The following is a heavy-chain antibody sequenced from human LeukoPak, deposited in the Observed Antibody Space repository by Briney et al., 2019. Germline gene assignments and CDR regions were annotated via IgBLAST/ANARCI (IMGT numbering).Heavy chain of an antibody. D-gene: IGHD1-7*01. V-gene: IGHV6-1*01. J-gene: IGHJ6*02. CDR2: TYYRSKWYN. CDR3: ARDRELELPDYYYGMDV. CDR1: GDSVSSNSAA. Sequence: SQTPSLTCAISGDSVSSNSAAWDWIRQSPSRGLEWLGRTYYRSKWYNDYAVSVKSRITINPDTSKNQFSLQLNSVTPEDTAVYYCARDRELELPDYYYGMDVWGQGTTVTVSS.